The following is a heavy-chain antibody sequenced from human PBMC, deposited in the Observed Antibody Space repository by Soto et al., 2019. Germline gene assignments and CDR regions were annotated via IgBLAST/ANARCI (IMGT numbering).Heavy chain of an antibody. V-gene: IGHV5-51*01. J-gene: IGHJ1*01. CDR2: IYPGDSDT. D-gene: IGHD1-26*01. CDR3: ARREGWEMLDGPKYFQH. Sequence: GESLKISCKASGYIFTSYWIGWVRQMPGKGLEWMGIIYPGDSDTRYSPSFQGQVTISADQSISTAYLQGSSLKASDTAIYYCARREGWEMLDGPKYFQHWGQGTLVTVSS. CDR1: GYIFTSYW.